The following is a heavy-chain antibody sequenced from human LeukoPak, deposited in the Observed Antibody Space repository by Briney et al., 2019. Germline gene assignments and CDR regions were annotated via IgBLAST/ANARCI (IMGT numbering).Heavy chain of an antibody. CDR3: GRQGYTNAWYNY. Sequence: GGSLRLSCAASGFTYSDYGIHWARQAPGKGLEWVADISSDGINRYYAVDVKGRFTIFRDNSNNTLSLQMNSLRREDTVVYCCGRQGYTNAWYNYWGEETLVTVP. CDR2: ISSDGINR. V-gene: IGHV3-30*06. J-gene: IGHJ4*02. CDR1: GFTYSDYG. D-gene: IGHD6-19*01.